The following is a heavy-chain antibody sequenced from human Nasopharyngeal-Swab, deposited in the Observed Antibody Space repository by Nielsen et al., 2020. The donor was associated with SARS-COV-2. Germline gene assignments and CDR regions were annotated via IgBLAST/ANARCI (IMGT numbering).Heavy chain of an antibody. Sequence: SATLSLTCAVYGVSFSGYYWSWIRQPPGKGLDWIGEINHSGSTKYNPSFKSRVNISVDTSKNQFSLKVSSVTAADTAVYYCARGGYYCSSTSCYYYSGYYYGMDVWGQGTTVPSP. CDR2: INHSGST. J-gene: IGHJ6*02. D-gene: IGHD2-2*01. CDR3: ARGGYYCSSTSCYYYSGYYYGMDV. CDR1: GVSFSGYY. V-gene: IGHV4-34*01.